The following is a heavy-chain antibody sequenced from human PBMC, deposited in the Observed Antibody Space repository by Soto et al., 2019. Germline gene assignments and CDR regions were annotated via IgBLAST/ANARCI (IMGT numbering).Heavy chain of an antibody. V-gene: IGHV3-74*03. Sequence: EVQLVESGGGLVQPGGSLRLSCSVSGFTFGNDWMHWVRQAPGKGLVWVSRLKSDGSGTMYADSVKGRLTISRDNAKNTLYLQMNSLRAEDTAVDYCVRGDGDYYDGNGYLGRHWGQGTLVTVSS. D-gene: IGHD3-22*01. J-gene: IGHJ4*02. CDR1: GFTFGNDW. CDR3: VRGDGDYYDGNGYLGRH. CDR2: LKSDGSGT.